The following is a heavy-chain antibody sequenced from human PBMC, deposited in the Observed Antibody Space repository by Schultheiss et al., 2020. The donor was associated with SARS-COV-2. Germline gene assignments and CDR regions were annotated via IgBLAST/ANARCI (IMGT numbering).Heavy chain of an antibody. J-gene: IGHJ4*02. CDR1: GFTVSSNY. V-gene: IGHV3-53*01. CDR2: IYSGGST. D-gene: IGHD3-10*01. Sequence: GGSLRLSCAASGFTVSSNYMSWVRQAPGKGLEWVSVIYSGGSTYYADSVKGRFTISRDNAKNSLYLQMNSLRAEDTAVYYCTTDRGLLWFGELSSFDYWGQGTLVTVSS. CDR3: TTDRGLLWFGELSSFDY.